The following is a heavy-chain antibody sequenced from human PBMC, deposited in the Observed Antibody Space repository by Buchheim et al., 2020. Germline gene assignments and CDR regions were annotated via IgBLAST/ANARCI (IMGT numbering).Heavy chain of an antibody. CDR2: IYYSGRT. V-gene: IGHV4-31*03. J-gene: IGHJ6*02. D-gene: IGHD3-22*01. CDR1: GGSISSGGYY. CDR3: ARISYYYDSSGYYDGYYYGMDV. Sequence: QVQLQESGPGLVKPSQTLSLTCTVSGGSISSGGYYWSWIRQHPGKGLEWIGYIYYSGRTYYNPSLKSRVTISVVTSKNQFSLKLSSVTAADTAVYYCARISYYYDSSGYYDGYYYGMDVWGQGTT.